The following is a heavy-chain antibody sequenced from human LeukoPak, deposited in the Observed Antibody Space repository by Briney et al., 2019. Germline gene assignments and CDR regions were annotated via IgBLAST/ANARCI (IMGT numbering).Heavy chain of an antibody. V-gene: IGHV3-49*03. D-gene: IGHD1-1*01. CDR3: TRDRGAYNLYDY. Sequence: GGSLRLSCAASGFTVDSNYLSWIRQAPGKGREWVGFIRSKAYGETADYAASVKGRFTISRDDSKAIAYLQMNSLKTEDTAVYHCTRDRGAYNLYDYWGQGTLVTVSS. CDR1: GFTVDSNY. J-gene: IGHJ4*02. CDR2: IRSKAYGETA.